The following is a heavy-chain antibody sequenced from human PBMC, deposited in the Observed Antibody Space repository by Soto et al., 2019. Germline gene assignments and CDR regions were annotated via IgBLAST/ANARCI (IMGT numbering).Heavy chain of an antibody. CDR2: ISGSGGST. CDR3: AKDTGWYSSSWYDY. V-gene: IGHV3-23*01. J-gene: IGHJ4*02. CDR1: GFTFSSYA. Sequence: GGSLRLSCAASGFTFSSYAMSWVRQAPGKGLEWVSAISGSGGSTYYADSVKGRFTISRDNSKNTLYLQMNSLRAEDTAVYYCAKDTGWYSSSWYDYWGQGILVTVSS. D-gene: IGHD6-13*01.